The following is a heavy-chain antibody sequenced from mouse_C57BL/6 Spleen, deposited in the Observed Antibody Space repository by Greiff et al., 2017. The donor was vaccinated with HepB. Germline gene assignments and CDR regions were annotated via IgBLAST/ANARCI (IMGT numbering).Heavy chain of an antibody. CDR1: GYTFTDYN. D-gene: IGHD1-1*01. Sequence: EVQVVESGPELVKPGASVKIPCKASGYTFTDYNMDWVKQSHGKSLEWIGDINPNNGGTIYNQKFKGKATLTVDKSSSTAYMELRSLTSEDTAVYYCARIDYYGSSAYYYAMDYWGQGTSVTVSS. V-gene: IGHV1-18*01. CDR3: ARIDYYGSSAYYYAMDY. J-gene: IGHJ4*01. CDR2: INPNNGGT.